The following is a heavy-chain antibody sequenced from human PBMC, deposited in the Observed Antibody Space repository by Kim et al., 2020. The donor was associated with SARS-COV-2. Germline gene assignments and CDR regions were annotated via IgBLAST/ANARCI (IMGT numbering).Heavy chain of an antibody. CDR1: GFTFADFT. CDR2: ITWDGVVT. CDR3: AKEDTNYYYSGMDV. Sequence: GGSLRLSCAASGFTFADFTMHWVRQAPGKGLEWVSLITWDGVVTYHADSVKGRFTISRDNSRNSLYLQMNRLRTEDTALYYCAKEDTNYYYSGMDVWGQGTTVTVSS. D-gene: IGHD5-18*01. J-gene: IGHJ6*02. V-gene: IGHV3-43*01.